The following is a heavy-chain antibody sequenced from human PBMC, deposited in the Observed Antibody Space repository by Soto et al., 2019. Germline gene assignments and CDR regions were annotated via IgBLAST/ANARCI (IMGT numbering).Heavy chain of an antibody. CDR2: INPNSGGT. CDR1: GYTFTGYY. V-gene: IGHV1-2*02. J-gene: IGHJ3*02. Sequence: ASVKVSCKASGYTFTGYYMHWVRQAPGQGLEWMGWINPNSGGTNYAQKFQGRVTMTRDTSISTAYMELSRLRSGDTAVYYCARERGYLRNAFDIWGQGTMVTVSS. D-gene: IGHD4-17*01. CDR3: ARERGYLRNAFDI.